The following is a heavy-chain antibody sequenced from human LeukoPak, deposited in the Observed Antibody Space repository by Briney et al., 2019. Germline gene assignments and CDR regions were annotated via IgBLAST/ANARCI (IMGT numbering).Heavy chain of an antibody. Sequence: ASVKVSCKASGYTFTSYGISWVRQAPGQGLEWMGWISAYNGSTNYAQKLQGRVTMTTDTSTSTAYMELRSLRSDDTAVYYCARVVRYDSWSGIFAELGWFDPWGQGTLVTVSS. V-gene: IGHV1-18*01. CDR3: ARVVRYDSWSGIFAELGWFDP. CDR1: GYTFTSYG. CDR2: ISAYNGST. J-gene: IGHJ5*02. D-gene: IGHD3-3*01.